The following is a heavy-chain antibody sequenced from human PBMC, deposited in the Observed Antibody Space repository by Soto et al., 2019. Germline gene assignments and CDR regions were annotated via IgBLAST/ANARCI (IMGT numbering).Heavy chain of an antibody. CDR1: GYTFTSYY. CDR2: INPSGGST. CDR3: ARLKGLYDSSGCYPEGAFDI. J-gene: IGHJ3*02. D-gene: IGHD3-22*01. Sequence: ASVKVSCKASGYTFTSYYMHWVRQAPGQGLEWMGIINPSGGSTSYAQKFQGRVTMTRDTSTSTVYMELSSLRSEDTAVYYCARLKGLYDSSGCYPEGAFDIWGQGTMVTV. V-gene: IGHV1-46*03.